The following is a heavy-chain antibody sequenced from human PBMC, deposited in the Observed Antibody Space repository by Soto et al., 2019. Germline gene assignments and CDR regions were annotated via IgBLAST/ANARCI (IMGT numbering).Heavy chain of an antibody. J-gene: IGHJ2*01. Sequence: QVQLVQSGAEVKKPGASVKVSCKASGYTFTSYAMHWVRQAPGQRLEWMGWINAGNGNTKYSQKFEGGVTITRDTSASTAYMELSILRSDDTAVYYCARVPGYSIGDLWGRGTLVTVSS. CDR2: INAGNGNT. V-gene: IGHV1-3*01. CDR3: ARVPGYSIGDL. D-gene: IGHD2-21*01. CDR1: GYTFTSYA.